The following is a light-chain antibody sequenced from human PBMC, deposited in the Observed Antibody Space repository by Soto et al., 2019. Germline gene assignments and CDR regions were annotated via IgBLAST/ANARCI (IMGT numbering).Light chain of an antibody. CDR2: GAS. J-gene: IGKJ4*01. Sequence: EIVLTQSPGTLSVSPGERATLSCRASQSVRSNLAWYHQKPGQAPRLLIYGASTRATGIPARFSGSGSGTEFTLTISSLQSEDFAVYYCQQYNNWPSLTFGGGTKVDIK. CDR3: QQYNNWPSLT. CDR1: QSVRSN. V-gene: IGKV3-15*01.